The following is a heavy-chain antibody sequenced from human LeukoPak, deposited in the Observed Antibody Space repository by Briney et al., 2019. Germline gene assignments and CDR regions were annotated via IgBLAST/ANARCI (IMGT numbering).Heavy chain of an antibody. CDR3: AKSGYSNFFDY. CDR1: GFTFNSHA. D-gene: IGHD4-11*01. CDR2: VSGSGGST. Sequence: GGSLRLSCAASGFTFNSHAMNWVRQAPRKGREWVSTVSGSGGSTYYAGSVKGRFTISRDNSKSTLYLQMNSLRAEDTAVYYCAKSGYSNFFDYWGQGTLVTVSS. V-gene: IGHV3-23*01. J-gene: IGHJ4*02.